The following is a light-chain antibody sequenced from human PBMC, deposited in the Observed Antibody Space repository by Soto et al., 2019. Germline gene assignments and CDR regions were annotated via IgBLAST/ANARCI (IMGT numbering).Light chain of an antibody. J-gene: IGKJ2*01. CDR1: QNINTY. CDR2: GAS. Sequence: VQLTQSPSSLSASVGDRVTITCRASQNINTYLNWYQHKPGKAPNLLIYGASTVHSGVPLRFIGSGSGTEFTLTISSLESEDFATYYCQESYRTQYTFGQGTKLGI. V-gene: IGKV1-39*01. CDR3: QESYRTQYT.